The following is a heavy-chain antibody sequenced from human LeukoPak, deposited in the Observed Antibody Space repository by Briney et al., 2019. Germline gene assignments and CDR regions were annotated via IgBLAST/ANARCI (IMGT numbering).Heavy chain of an antibody. CDR1: GFTFSSYS. CDR2: LSSSGSAF. D-gene: IGHD3-3*01. J-gene: IGHJ4*02. CDR3: ARSARLMKGVVEVTALDD. V-gene: IGHV3-48*04. Sequence: PGGSLRLSCAASGFTFSSYSMNWVRQAPGKGLEWIAHLSSSGSAFSYADSVKGRFTIARDNAKNSVYLEMNSLRADDTAVYYCARSARLMKGVVEVTALDDWGQGTLVAVSS.